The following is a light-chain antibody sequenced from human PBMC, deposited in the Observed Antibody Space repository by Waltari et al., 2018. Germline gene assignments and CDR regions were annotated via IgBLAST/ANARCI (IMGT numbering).Light chain of an antibody. Sequence: QSVLTQPPSVSGAPGPRVTIPCTGSSSNIGAGYDVHWYQHLPGTAPKPLIYGNSNRPSGVPDRFSGSKSGTSASLAITGLQAEDEADYYCQSYDSSLNGVVFGGGTKLTVL. CDR1: SSNIGAGYD. J-gene: IGLJ2*01. CDR2: GNS. V-gene: IGLV1-40*01. CDR3: QSYDSSLNGVV.